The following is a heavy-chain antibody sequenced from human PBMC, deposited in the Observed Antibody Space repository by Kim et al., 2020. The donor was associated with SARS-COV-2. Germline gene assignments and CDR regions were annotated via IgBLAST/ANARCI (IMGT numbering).Heavy chain of an antibody. Sequence: ASVKVSCKASGYTFTSYGISWVRQAPGQGLEWMGWISAYNGNTNYAQKLQGRVTMTTDTSTSTAYMELRSLRSDDTAVYYCARGGPQYYDFWSGYWGKDYYYYGMDVCGQGTTVTVSS. CDR1: GYTFTSYG. CDR2: ISAYNGNT. D-gene: IGHD3-3*01. CDR3: ARGGPQYYDFWSGYWGKDYYYYGMDV. V-gene: IGHV1-18*01. J-gene: IGHJ6*02.